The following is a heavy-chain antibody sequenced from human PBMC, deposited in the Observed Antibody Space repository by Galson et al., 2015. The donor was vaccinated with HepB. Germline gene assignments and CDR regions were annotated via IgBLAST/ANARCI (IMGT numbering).Heavy chain of an antibody. CDR1: GYTFNSYG. CDR3: ARDSPRDHSGYDLFFDY. D-gene: IGHD5-12*01. V-gene: IGHV1-18*01. Sequence: SVKVSCKASGYTFNSYGISWVRQAHGQGLEWMGWISAYNGNTNYAQKLQGRVTMTTDTSTSTAYMELSSLRSEDTAVYYCARDSPRDHSGYDLFFDYWGQGTLVTVSS. J-gene: IGHJ4*02. CDR2: ISAYNGNT.